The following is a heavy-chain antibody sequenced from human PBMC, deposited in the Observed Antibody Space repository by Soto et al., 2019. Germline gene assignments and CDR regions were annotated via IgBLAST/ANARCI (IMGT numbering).Heavy chain of an antibody. CDR1: GDSISSNNYY. CDR3: ARHRGPTGPNY. J-gene: IGHJ4*02. V-gene: IGHV4-39*01. D-gene: IGHD3-10*01. Sequence: QLQLQESGPGLVKPSETLSLTCTVSGDSISSNNYYWGWIRQPPGKGLEWIGSMYHSGNTYHNPSLKSRVTISVDTSKNQLALNLMSVTAADTAVYYCARHRGPTGPNYWGQGTLVTVSS. CDR2: MYHSGNT.